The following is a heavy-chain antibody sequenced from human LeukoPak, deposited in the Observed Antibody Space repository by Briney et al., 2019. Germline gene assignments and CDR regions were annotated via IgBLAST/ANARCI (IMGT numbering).Heavy chain of an antibody. D-gene: IGHD3-9*01. J-gene: IGHJ3*02. CDR2: INRDGSST. V-gene: IGHV3-74*01. CDR3: ARDRETYYDILTGYCTLGDAFDI. CDR1: GFTFSTYW. Sequence: GGSLRLSCAASGFTFSTYWMHWVRQAPGKGLVWVSRINRDGSSTSYADPVKGRFTISRDNAKNTLYLQMNSLRAEDTAVYYCARDRETYYDILTGYCTLGDAFDIWGQGTMVTVSS.